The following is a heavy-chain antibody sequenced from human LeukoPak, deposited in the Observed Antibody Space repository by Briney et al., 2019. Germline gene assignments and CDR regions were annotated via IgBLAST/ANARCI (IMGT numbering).Heavy chain of an antibody. V-gene: IGHV4-34*01. CDR1: GGSFSGYY. D-gene: IGHD3-3*01. CDR2: INHSGST. J-gene: IGHJ4*02. Sequence: SETLSLTCAVYGGSFSGYYWSWIRQPPGKGLEWIGEINHSGSTNYNPSLKSRVTISVDTSKNQFSLKLSSVTAADTAVYYCARGSNFWSGYYNYWGQGTLVTVSS. CDR3: ARGSNFWSGYYNY.